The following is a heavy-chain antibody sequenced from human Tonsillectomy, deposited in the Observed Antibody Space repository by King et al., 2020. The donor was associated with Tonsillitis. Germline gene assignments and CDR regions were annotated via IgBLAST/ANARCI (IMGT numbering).Heavy chain of an antibody. CDR3: ARDGLEYFDWLLA. D-gene: IGHD3-9*01. V-gene: IGHV5-10-1*03. J-gene: IGHJ5*02. Sequence: VQLVESGAEVKKPGESLRISCTGFGDSFTSYWISWVRQMPGKGLEWMGRIDPSDSYVNYSPSFQGHVTISVDKSISTAYLQWSSLKASDTAMYYCARDGLEYFDWLLAWGQGTLVTVSS. CDR2: IDPSDSYV. CDR1: GDSFTSYW.